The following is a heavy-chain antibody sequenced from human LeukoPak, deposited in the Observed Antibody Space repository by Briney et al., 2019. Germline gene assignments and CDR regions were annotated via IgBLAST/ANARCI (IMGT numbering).Heavy chain of an antibody. J-gene: IGHJ4*02. CDR3: ARDRLDF. CDR1: GFTFSDYW. CDR2: IKQEGSEK. V-gene: IGHV3-7*01. Sequence: PGGSLRLSCAASGFTFSDYWMSWVRQAPGKGLEWVANIKQEGSEKYYVDSVKGRFTISRDNAKNSLHLQMNSLRAEDTAVYYCARDRLDFWGQGTLVTVSS.